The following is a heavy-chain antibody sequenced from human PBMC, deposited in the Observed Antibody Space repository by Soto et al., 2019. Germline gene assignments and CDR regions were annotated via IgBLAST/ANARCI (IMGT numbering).Heavy chain of an antibody. CDR3: ARLGIGAAGSFGP. J-gene: IGHJ5*02. CDR1: GDSITSSAFY. V-gene: IGHV4-39*01. Sequence: QLQLQESGPGLVKPSETLSLTCTVSGDSITSSAFYWGWVRQTPGKGLECLGRIYYSGSTLYNPSLKSRVSMSIDTSKNQFSLNLTSVTAADTAVFFCARLGIGAAGSFGPWGRGTLVTVSS. CDR2: IYYSGST. D-gene: IGHD6-13*01.